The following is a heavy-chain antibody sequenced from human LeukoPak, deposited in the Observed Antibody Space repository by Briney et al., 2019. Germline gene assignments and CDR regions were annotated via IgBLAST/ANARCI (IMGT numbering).Heavy chain of an antibody. CDR3: ARDHCTSSGCYEYYYYGMDV. D-gene: IGHD2-2*01. CDR1: VDTLRSYA. Sequence: SVKVSCKAFVDTLRSYAISWVREAPGQGLEWMGRIIPILGIANYAQKFQGRVTITADKSTSTAYMELSSLRSEDTAVYYCARDHCTSSGCYEYYYYGMDVWGQETTVSVSS. V-gene: IGHV1-69*04. J-gene: IGHJ6*02. CDR2: IIPILGIA.